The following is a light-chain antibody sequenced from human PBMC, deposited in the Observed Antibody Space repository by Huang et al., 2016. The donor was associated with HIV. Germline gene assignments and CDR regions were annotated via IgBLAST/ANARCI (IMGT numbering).Light chain of an antibody. V-gene: IGKV3-20*01. J-gene: IGKJ5*01. Sequence: EIVLTQSPGTLSLSPGETASLSCRSGQSVDSNYLAGYQQTPGQAPRRLIHDASTRATGIPVRFSGSGSGTDFTLTISRLEPEDFAVYYCQQYGSSPITFGQGTRLEIK. CDR3: QQYGSSPIT. CDR2: DAS. CDR1: QSVDSNY.